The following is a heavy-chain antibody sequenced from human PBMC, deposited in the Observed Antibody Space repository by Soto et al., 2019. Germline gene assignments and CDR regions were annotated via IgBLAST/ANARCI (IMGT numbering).Heavy chain of an antibody. V-gene: IGHV4-59*08. J-gene: IGHJ4*02. D-gene: IGHD1-26*01. Sequence: SETLSLTCTVSGGSISSYYWSWIRQPLGKGLEWIGYIYYSGSTNYNPSLKSRVTISVDTSKNQFSLKLSSVTAADTAVYYCARRYGSAIDYWGQGTLVTVSS. CDR3: ARRYGSAIDY. CDR2: IYYSGST. CDR1: GGSISSYY.